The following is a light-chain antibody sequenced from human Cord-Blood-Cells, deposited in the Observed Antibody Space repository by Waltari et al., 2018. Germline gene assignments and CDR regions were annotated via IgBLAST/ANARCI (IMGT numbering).Light chain of an antibody. V-gene: IGKV3-11*01. Sequence: EIVLTQSPATLPFSPGERATLSCRASHSVSSYSPWYQQKPGQPPRRLIYDASNRATGSPARFSGSGSGTDFTLTMSSLEPEDLAVYYCQQRSNWPPLTFGGRTKVEIK. CDR3: QQRSNWPPLT. J-gene: IGKJ4*01. CDR1: HSVSSY. CDR2: DAS.